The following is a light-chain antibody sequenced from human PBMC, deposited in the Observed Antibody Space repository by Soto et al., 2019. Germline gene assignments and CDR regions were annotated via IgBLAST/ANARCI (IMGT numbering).Light chain of an antibody. V-gene: IGLV2-14*01. CDR2: EVS. CDR1: SSDVGPYNY. J-gene: IGLJ2*01. CDR3: ISYTTSSTVV. Sequence: QSVLTQPASVSGSPGQSITISCTGTSSDVGPYNYVSWYQQHPGKAPKVMIYEVSNRPSGVSNRFSGSKSGNTASLTISGLQAEDEADYYCISYTTSSTVVFGGGTQVTVL.